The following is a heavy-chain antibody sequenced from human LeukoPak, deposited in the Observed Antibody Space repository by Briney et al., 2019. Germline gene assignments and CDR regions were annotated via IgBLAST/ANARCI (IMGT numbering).Heavy chain of an antibody. CDR2: ISSSSSYT. D-gene: IGHD3-10*01. CDR3: ARDSMVRGVITNIDWFDP. J-gene: IGHJ5*02. Sequence: GGSLRLSCAASGFTFSSYSMNWVRQAPGKGLEWVSSISSSSSYTYYADSVKGRFTISRDNAKNSLYLQMNSLRAEDTAVYYCARDSMVRGVITNIDWFDPWGQGTLVTVSS. CDR1: GFTFSSYS. V-gene: IGHV3-21*01.